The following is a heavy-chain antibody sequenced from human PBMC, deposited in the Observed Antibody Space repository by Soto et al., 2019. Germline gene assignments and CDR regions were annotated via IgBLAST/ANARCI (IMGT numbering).Heavy chain of an antibody. Sequence: EVQLVESGGGLVKPGGSLRLSCAASGFTFNTYTMNWVRQAPGKGLEWVSSISSRSIYIYYADSVTGRFTISRDDARNSLNLQLNSLRAEDTAVYDCAREEVARSNAYHGLDVWGQGTTVAVSS. D-gene: IGHD1-1*01. V-gene: IGHV3-21*01. J-gene: IGHJ6*02. CDR1: GFTFNTYT. CDR2: ISSRSIYI. CDR3: AREEVARSNAYHGLDV.